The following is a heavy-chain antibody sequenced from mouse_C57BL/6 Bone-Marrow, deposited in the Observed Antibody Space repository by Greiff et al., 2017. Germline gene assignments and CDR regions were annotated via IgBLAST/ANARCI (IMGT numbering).Heavy chain of an antibody. CDR2: ISSGGSYT. CDR1: GFTFSSYG. J-gene: IGHJ2*01. D-gene: IGHD1-1*01. V-gene: IGHV5-6*01. Sequence: EVQLVESGGDLVKPGGSLKLSCAASGFTFSSYGMSWVRQTPDKRLEWVATISSGGSYTYYPDSVKGRFTISRDNAKNTLYLQMSSLKSEDTAMYYGASLYYYGSTFCDYWGQGTTLTVSS. CDR3: ASLYYYGSTFCDY.